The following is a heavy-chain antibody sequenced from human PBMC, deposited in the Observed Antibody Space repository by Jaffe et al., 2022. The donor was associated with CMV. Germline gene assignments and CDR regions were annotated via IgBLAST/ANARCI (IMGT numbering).Heavy chain of an antibody. CDR2: ISSSSSYI. J-gene: IGHJ6*02. Sequence: EVQLVESGGGLVKPGGSLRLSCAASGFTFSSYSMNWVRQAPGKGLEWVSSISSSSSYIYYADSVKGRFTISRDNAKNSLYLQMNSLRAEDTAVYYCARRLGSIAAAGIYYYGMDVWGQGTTVTVSS. V-gene: IGHV3-21*01. CDR3: ARRLGSIAAAGIYYYGMDV. D-gene: IGHD6-13*01. CDR1: GFTFSSYS.